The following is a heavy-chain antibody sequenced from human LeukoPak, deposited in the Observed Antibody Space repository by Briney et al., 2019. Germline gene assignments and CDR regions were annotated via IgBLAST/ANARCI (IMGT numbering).Heavy chain of an antibody. V-gene: IGHV3-48*04. CDR2: ISSSSSTI. D-gene: IGHD4-23*01. CDR1: GFTFSSYS. J-gene: IGHJ6*03. Sequence: PGGSLRLSCAASGFTFSSYSMNWVRQAPGEGLEWVSYISSSSSTIYYADSVKGRFTISRDNAKNSLYLQMNSLRAEDTAVYYCAKTVGAEYYYYYMDVWGKGTTVTVSS. CDR3: AKTVGAEYYYYYMDV.